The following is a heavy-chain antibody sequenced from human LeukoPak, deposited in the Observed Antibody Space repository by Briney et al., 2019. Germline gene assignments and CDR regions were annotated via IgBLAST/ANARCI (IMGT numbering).Heavy chain of an antibody. CDR2: IYHSGNT. CDR1: NYSISSGYY. D-gene: IGHD6-6*01. Sequence: SETLSPTCIVSNYSISSGYYWGWIRQPPGKGLEWIGSIYHSGNTYYNPSLKSRVTISVDTSNNQFSLRLSSVTAADTAVYYCTRVEYSSSSSFDYWGQGTLVTVSS. CDR3: TRVEYSSSSSFDY. J-gene: IGHJ4*02. V-gene: IGHV4-38-2*02.